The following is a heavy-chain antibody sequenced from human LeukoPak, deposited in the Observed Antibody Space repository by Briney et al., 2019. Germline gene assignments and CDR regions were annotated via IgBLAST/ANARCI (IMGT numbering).Heavy chain of an antibody. CDR2: IYYSGST. D-gene: IGHD1-26*01. V-gene: IGHV4-39*07. J-gene: IGHJ4*02. CDR1: GGSISSSSYY. CDR3: ARGEVGASPFDY. Sequence: SETLSLTCTVSGGSISSSSYYWGWIRRPPGKGLEWIGSIYYSGSTYYNPSLKSRVTISVDTSKNQFSLNLSSMTAADAAVYYCARGEVGASPFDYWGLGALVTVSS.